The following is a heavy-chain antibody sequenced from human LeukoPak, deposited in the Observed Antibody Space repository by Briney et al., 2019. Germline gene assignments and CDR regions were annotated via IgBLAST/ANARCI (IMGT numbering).Heavy chain of an antibody. V-gene: IGHV3-30*04. CDR3: ARSHDYGDYPDY. CDR2: ISYDGSNK. J-gene: IGHJ4*02. D-gene: IGHD4-17*01. Sequence: GRSLRLSCAASGFTFSSYAMHWVRQAPGKGLEWVAVISYDGSNKYYADSVKGRFTISRDNSKNTLYLQMNSLRAEDTAVYYCARSHDYGDYPDYRGQGTLVTVSS. CDR1: GFTFSSYA.